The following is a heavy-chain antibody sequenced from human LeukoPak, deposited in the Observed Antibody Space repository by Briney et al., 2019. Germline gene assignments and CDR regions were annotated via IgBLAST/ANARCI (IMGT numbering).Heavy chain of an antibody. D-gene: IGHD3-3*01. J-gene: IGHJ6*02. V-gene: IGHV3-23*01. Sequence: GGPLTLPCTVSGFTFRRYPMRCPPHAREKALEGLSAICDSEVRTHHAHSVKGRFTISRDNSKDTLYLKMNRLRAEDTAVYYCAKDQAVWSGYYPNFVYSYYYYGMDVWGQGTTVTVSS. CDR1: GFTFRRYP. CDR2: ICDSEVRT. CDR3: AKDQAVWSGYYPNFVYSYYYYGMDV.